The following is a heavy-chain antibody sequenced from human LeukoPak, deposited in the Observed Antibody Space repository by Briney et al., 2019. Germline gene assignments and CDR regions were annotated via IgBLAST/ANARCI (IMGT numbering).Heavy chain of an antibody. J-gene: IGHJ6*02. Sequence: PSETLSLACTVSGGSINSSSYSWGGIRQPPGKGVERIGTISYSGSTYYNPSLKSRVTISVDTSKIQFSLKLSSVTAADTAVYYCARVRGFHDILTGYYYMDVWGQGTTVTVSS. CDR2: ISYSGST. CDR3: ARVRGFHDILTGYYYMDV. CDR1: GGSINSSSYS. V-gene: IGHV4-39*07. D-gene: IGHD3-9*01.